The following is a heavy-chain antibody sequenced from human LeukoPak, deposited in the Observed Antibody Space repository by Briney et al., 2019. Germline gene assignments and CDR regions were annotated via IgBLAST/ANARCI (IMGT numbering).Heavy chain of an antibody. J-gene: IGHJ4*02. CDR2: ISYDGSNK. V-gene: IGHV3-30-3*01. CDR3: VKELLGYSFGDY. D-gene: IGHD5-18*01. CDR1: GFTFSSYA. Sequence: GGSLRLSCAASGFTFSSYAMHWVRQAPGKGLEWVAVISYDGSNKYYADSVKGRFTISRDNSKNTLYLQMNSLRAEDTAVYYCVKELLGYSFGDYWGQGTLVTVSS.